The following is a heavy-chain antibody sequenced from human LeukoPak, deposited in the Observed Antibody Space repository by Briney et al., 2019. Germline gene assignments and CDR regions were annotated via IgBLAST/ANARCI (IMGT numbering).Heavy chain of an antibody. CDR2: INHSGST. V-gene: IGHV4-34*01. D-gene: IGHD4-17*01. CDR3: ARDSTVTLAYGMDV. J-gene: IGHJ6*02. CDR1: GGSFSGYY. Sequence: SETLSLTCAVYGGSFSGYYWSWIRQPPGKGLEWIGEINHSGSTNYNPSLKSRVTIPVGTSKNQFSLKLSSVTAADTAVYYCARDSTVTLAYGMDVWGQGTTVTVSS.